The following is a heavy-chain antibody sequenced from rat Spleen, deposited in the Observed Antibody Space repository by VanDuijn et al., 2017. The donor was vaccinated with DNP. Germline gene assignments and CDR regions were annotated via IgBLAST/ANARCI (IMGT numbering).Heavy chain of an antibody. CDR1: GYTFTTYY. D-gene: IGHD1-6*01. Sequence: QVQLHQSGAELAKPGSSVRISCKASGYTFTTYYITWIKQTTGQGLDYIGYINTGSGGIKYSEKFKDKATLTVYKSSSTVYMLLSSLTPDDSAVYYCASSDVYYGRGIWFAYWGQGTLVTVSS. J-gene: IGHJ3*01. V-gene: IGHV1-43*01. CDR3: ASSDVYYGRGIWFAY. CDR2: INTGSGGI.